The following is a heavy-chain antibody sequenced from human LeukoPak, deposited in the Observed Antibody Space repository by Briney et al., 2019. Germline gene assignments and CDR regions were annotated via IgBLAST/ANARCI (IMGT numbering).Heavy chain of an antibody. CDR1: GFTFSSYA. J-gene: IGHJ4*02. V-gene: IGHV3-23*01. D-gene: IGHD3-22*01. CDR2: ISSSGGTT. Sequence: PGGSLRLSCAASGFTFSSYAMSWVRQAPGKGPEWVSGISSSGGTTYYSDSVRGRFTISRDISKNTLYLQMNSLRAEDTAVYYCAKDLTLGGVITAAFGYWGQGTLVTVSS. CDR3: AKDLTLGGVITAAFGY.